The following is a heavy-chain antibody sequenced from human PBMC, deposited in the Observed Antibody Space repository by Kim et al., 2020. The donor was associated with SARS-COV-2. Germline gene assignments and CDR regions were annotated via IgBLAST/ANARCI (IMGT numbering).Heavy chain of an antibody. CDR1: GLAFSNYA. V-gene: IGHV3-23*01. Sequence: GGSLRLSCRASGLAFSNYAMMWVRQTPEKGLEWVATIDGPTTNTHYPDSVKGRCSISRDNPQNTVYLHMSSLRAEDSAIYYCATWLRSYFDYGGEGTLGT. J-gene: IGHJ4*02. D-gene: IGHD3-9*01. CDR2: IDGPTTNT. CDR3: ATWLRSYFDY.